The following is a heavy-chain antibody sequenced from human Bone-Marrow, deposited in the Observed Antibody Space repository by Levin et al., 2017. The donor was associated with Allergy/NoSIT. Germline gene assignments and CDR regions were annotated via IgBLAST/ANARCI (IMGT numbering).Heavy chain of an antibody. Sequence: SETLSLTCSLSGGSISTGGFHWSWVRQRPGKGLEWIGYIYYRGNTYYNPSLQSRLSLSIDTSKNQFSLRLTSVTAADTAVYYCAREDGYVFDYWGQGTLVTVSS. V-gene: IGHV4-31*03. CDR1: GGSISTGGFH. CDR2: IYYRGNT. CDR3: AREDGYVFDY. D-gene: IGHD5-24*01. J-gene: IGHJ4*02.